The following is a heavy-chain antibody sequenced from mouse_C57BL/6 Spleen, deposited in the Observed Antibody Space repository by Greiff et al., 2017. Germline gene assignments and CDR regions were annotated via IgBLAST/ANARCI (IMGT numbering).Heavy chain of an antibody. CDR2: ISDGGSYT. CDR1: GFTFSSYA. CDR3: AREGAINHYDY. J-gene: IGHJ2*01. Sequence: EVKLVESGGGLVKPGGSLKLSCAASGFTFSSYAMSWVRQTPEKRLEWVATISDGGSYTYYPDNVKGRFTISRDNAKNNLYLQMSNLTSEDTAMYYCAREGAINHYDYWGQGTTLTVSS. V-gene: IGHV5-4*01. D-gene: IGHD2-4*01.